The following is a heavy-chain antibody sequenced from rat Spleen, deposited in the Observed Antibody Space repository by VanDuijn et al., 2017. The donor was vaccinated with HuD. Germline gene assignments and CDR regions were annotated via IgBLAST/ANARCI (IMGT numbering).Heavy chain of an antibody. CDR2: ISSGGNT. J-gene: IGHJ3*01. Sequence: QVQLKESGPGLVQPSQTLSLTCTVSGFSLTSYTVSWVRQPPGKGLEWIAAISSGGNTYYNSALKSRLSISRDISKSQVFLKMNSLQTEDTAMYFCARGWERFAYWGQGSLVTVSS. CDR1: GFSLTSYT. D-gene: IGHD5-1*01. CDR3: ARGWERFAY. V-gene: IGHV2-6*01.